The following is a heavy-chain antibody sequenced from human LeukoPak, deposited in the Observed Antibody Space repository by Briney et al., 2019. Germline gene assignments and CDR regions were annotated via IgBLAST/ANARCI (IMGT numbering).Heavy chain of an antibody. Sequence: PGGSLRLSCAASGFTFSSYGMGWVRQAPGKGLEWVSAISGSGLGTYYADSVKGRFTISRDNSKNTLYLQMSSQRDEDTAVYYCAKNNDYGGSYWYFDLWGRGTLVTVSS. CDR3: AKNNDYGGSYWYFDL. J-gene: IGHJ2*01. CDR1: GFTFSSYG. D-gene: IGHD4-23*01. CDR2: ISGSGLGT. V-gene: IGHV3-23*01.